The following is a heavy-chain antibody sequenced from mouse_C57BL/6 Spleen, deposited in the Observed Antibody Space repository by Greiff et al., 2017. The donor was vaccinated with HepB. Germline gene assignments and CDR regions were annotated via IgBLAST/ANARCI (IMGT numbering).Heavy chain of an antibody. CDR3: ARGTTVVGGFAY. V-gene: IGHV2-2*01. Sequence: VKLMESGPGLVQPSQSLSITCTVSGFSLTSYGVHWVRQSPGKGLEWLGVIWSGGSTDYNAAFISRLSISKDNSKSQVFFKMNSLQADDTAIYYCARGTTVVGGFAYWGQGTLVTVSA. D-gene: IGHD1-1*01. CDR2: IWSGGST. CDR1: GFSLTSYG. J-gene: IGHJ3*01.